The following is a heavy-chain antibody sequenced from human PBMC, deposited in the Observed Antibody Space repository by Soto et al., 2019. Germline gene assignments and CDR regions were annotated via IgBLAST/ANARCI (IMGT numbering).Heavy chain of an antibody. Sequence: ASVKVSCKASGYTFTSYGISWVRQAPGQGLEWMGWISAYNGSTSYAQKFQGRVTMTRDTSTSTVYMELSSLRSEDTAVYYCARDPAEVIMAGHAFDIWGQGTMVTVSS. J-gene: IGHJ3*02. CDR2: ISAYNGST. D-gene: IGHD3-3*01. V-gene: IGHV1-18*01. CDR3: ARDPAEVIMAGHAFDI. CDR1: GYTFTSYG.